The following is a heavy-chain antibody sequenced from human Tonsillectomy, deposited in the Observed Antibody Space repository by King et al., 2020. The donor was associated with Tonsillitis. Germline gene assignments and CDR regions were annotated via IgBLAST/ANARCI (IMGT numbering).Heavy chain of an antibody. CDR1: GGTFSSYA. CDR3: ARALLPDYSYGYPDYYYYGMDV. J-gene: IGHJ6*02. V-gene: IGHV1-69*01. Sequence: VQLVESGAEVKKPGSSVKVSCKASGGTFSSYAISWVRQAPGQGLEWRGGIIPIFGTTNYAQKFQGRVTITADESTSTAYMELSSLRSEVTAVYYCARALLPDYSYGYPDYYYYGMDVWGQGTTVTVSS. D-gene: IGHD5-18*01. CDR2: IIPIFGTT.